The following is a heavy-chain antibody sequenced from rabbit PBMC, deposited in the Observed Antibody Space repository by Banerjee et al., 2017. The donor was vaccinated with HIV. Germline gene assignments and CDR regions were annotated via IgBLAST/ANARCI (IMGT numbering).Heavy chain of an antibody. D-gene: IGHD2-1*01. J-gene: IGHJ4*01. CDR3: ARRANYGDYGYGNDL. CDR2: IYAGSVGST. Sequence: QEQLEESGGGLVQPGGSLTLSCKASGFDFSSYYMSWVRQAPGKGLEWIACIYAGSVGSTYYASWAKGRFTISKTSSTTVTLQMTSLTAADTATYFCARRANYGDYGYGNDLWGPGTLVTVS. V-gene: IGHV1S45*01. CDR1: GFDFSSYYM.